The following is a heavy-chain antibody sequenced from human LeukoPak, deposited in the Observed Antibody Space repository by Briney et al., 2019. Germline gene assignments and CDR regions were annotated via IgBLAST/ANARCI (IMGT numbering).Heavy chain of an antibody. Sequence: ASVKVSCTISGYSFTTQYIHWVRQAPGQGLEWMGLMHPSGASTINAQKFQGRGTMTRDTSTSKAYMEQSSLRSEDTALYYCARDGCSGGSCLYYWGQGTQVTVSS. CDR1: GYSFTTQY. J-gene: IGHJ4*02. CDR2: MHPSGAST. D-gene: IGHD2-15*01. V-gene: IGHV1-46*01. CDR3: ARDGCSGGSCLYY.